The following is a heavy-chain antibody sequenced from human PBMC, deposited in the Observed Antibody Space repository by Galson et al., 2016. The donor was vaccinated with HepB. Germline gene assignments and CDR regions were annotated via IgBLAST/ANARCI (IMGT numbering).Heavy chain of an antibody. CDR3: ARPYCSGGACFSFDY. J-gene: IGHJ4*02. D-gene: IGHD2-15*01. V-gene: IGHV5-51*01. Sequence: QSGAEVKKPGESLKISCKGSGYNFASYWIAWVRQMPGQGLEWMGTIYPGDSDTRYRSSFEGQVTISADKSISTAYLQWSSLKASDTAIYYCARPYCSGGACFSFDYWGQGTLVTVSS. CDR2: IYPGDSDT. CDR1: GYNFASYW.